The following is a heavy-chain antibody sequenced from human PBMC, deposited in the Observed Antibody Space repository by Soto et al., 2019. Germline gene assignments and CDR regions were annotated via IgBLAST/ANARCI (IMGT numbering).Heavy chain of an antibody. J-gene: IGHJ4*02. CDR3: AKGGRQWLVTSDFNY. V-gene: IGHV3-30*18. CDR1: GFTFSDYA. Sequence: VQLVESGGGVVHPGRSLGLSCAASGFTFSDYAMHWVRQAPGKGLEWGAVVSHDGRNTHYADSVKGRFTISRDSSKNTVSLEMTSLRAEDTAVYYCAKGGRQWLVTSDFNYWGQGALVTVSS. D-gene: IGHD6-19*01. CDR2: VSHDGRNT.